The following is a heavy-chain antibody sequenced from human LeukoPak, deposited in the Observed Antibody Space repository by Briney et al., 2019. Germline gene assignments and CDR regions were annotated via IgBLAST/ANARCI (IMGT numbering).Heavy chain of an antibody. J-gene: IGHJ4*02. CDR3: ARDRIPFDY. CDR2: IYYSGST. D-gene: IGHD2-15*01. Sequence: SETLSLTCTVSGGSISSSSYYWGWIRQPPGKGLEWIGSIYYSGSTYYNPSLKSRVTISVDTSKNQFSLKLSSVTAADTAVYYCARDRIPFDYWGQGTLVTVSS. V-gene: IGHV4-39*07. CDR1: GGSISSSSYY.